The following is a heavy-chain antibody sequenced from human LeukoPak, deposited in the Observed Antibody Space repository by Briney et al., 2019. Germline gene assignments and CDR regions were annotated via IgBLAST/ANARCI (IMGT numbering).Heavy chain of an antibody. Sequence: SETLSLTCAVSGYSISSGYYWGWIRQPPGKGLEWIGSIYYSGSTYYNPSLKRRVTISVDTSKKHLSLKLSSVTAADTAVYYCARLHGLWGQWDSSHMDVWGKGTTVTVSS. CDR1: GYSISSGYY. D-gene: IGHD1-26*01. CDR3: ARLHGLWGQWDSSHMDV. V-gene: IGHV4-38-2*01. CDR2: IYYSGST. J-gene: IGHJ6*04.